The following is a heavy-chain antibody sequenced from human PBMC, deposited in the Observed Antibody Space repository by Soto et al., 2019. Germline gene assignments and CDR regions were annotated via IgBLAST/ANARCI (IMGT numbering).Heavy chain of an antibody. CDR3: ARGAIITFGGVNY. V-gene: IGHV1-8*01. J-gene: IGHJ4*02. CDR1: GYTFTSYD. Sequence: ASVKGSCKASGYTFTSYDINWLRQATGQGLEWMGWMNPNSGNTGYAQKFQGRVTMTRNTSISTAYMELSSLRSEDTAVYYCARGAIITFGGVNYWGQGTLVTVSS. D-gene: IGHD3-16*01. CDR2: MNPNSGNT.